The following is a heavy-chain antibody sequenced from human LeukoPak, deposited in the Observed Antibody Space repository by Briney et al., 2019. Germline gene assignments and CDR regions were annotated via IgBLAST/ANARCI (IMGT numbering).Heavy chain of an antibody. Sequence: GGSLRLSCAASGFTFSSYAMHWVRQAPGKGLEWVAVISYDGSNKYYADSVKGRFTISRDNSKNTLYLQMNSLRAEDTAVYYCAREVPYSSGWNAEYDWGQGTLVTVSS. CDR1: GFTFSSYA. CDR2: ISYDGSNK. J-gene: IGHJ4*02. CDR3: AREVPYSSGWNAEYD. D-gene: IGHD6-19*01. V-gene: IGHV3-30*04.